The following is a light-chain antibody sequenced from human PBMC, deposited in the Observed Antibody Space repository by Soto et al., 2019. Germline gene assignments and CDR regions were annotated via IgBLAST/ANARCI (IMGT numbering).Light chain of an antibody. V-gene: IGLV2-14*03. CDR3: CSYTTSDVYV. Sequence: QSALTQPASVSGSPGQSIAISSTGTSSDVGAYDYVSWYQQHPGEAPKLMIYDVSNRPSGVSNRFSGSKSGNTASLTISGLQAEDEADYFCCSYTTSDVYVFGPGTKLTVL. CDR2: DVS. CDR1: SSDVGAYDY. J-gene: IGLJ1*01.